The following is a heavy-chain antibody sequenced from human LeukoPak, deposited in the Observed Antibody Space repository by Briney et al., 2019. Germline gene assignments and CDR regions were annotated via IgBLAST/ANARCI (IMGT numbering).Heavy chain of an antibody. J-gene: IGHJ6*03. CDR2: FYHSGST. CDR1: SYSISSGYH. D-gene: IGHD4-17*01. V-gene: IGHV4-38-2*01. CDR3: ATGPTTVTTYYYYYMDV. Sequence: SETLSLTCAVSSYSISSGYHWGWIRQPPGKGLEWIGSFYHSGSTYYNPSLKSRVTISVDTSKNQFSLKLSSVTAADTAVYYCATGPTTVTTYYYYYMDVWGKGTTVTVSS.